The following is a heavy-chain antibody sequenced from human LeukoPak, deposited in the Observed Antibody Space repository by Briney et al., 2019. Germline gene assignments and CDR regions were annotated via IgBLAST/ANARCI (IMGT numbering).Heavy chain of an antibody. Sequence: ESSETLSLTCTVSGGSISSGDYYWSWIRQPPGKGLEWIGYIYYSGSTCYNPSLKSRVTISVDTSKNQFSLKLSSVTAADTAVYYCARATWIQLWFDYWGQGTLVTVSS. D-gene: IGHD5-18*01. CDR1: GGSISSGDYY. J-gene: IGHJ4*02. CDR2: IYYSGST. V-gene: IGHV4-30-4*08. CDR3: ARATWIQLWFDY.